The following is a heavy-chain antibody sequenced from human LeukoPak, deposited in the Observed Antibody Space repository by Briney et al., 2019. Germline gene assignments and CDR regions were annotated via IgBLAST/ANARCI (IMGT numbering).Heavy chain of an antibody. CDR3: ARSPLGGDYDYYYYGMDV. V-gene: IGHV3-9*01. CDR2: ISWNSGSI. CDR1: GFTFDDYA. Sequence: GGSLRLSCAASGFTFDDYAMHWVRQAPGKGLEWVSGISWNSGSIGYADSVKGRFTISRDNAKNSLYLQMNSLRAEDTAVYYCARSPLGGDYDYYYYGMDVWGQGTTVTVSS. D-gene: IGHD2-21*02. J-gene: IGHJ6*02.